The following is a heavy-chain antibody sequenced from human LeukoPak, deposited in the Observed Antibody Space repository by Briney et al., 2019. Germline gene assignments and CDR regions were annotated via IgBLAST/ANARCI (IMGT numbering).Heavy chain of an antibody. J-gene: IGHJ3*02. Sequence: PSGTLSLTCAVSGGSISSSNWWSWVRQPPGKGLEWVSSISSSSSYIYYADSVKGRFTISRDNAKNSLYLQMNSLRAEDTAVYYCARDKPGEYSSGWPDAFDIWGQGTMVTVSS. CDR1: GGSISSSN. V-gene: IGHV3-21*01. CDR2: ISSSSSYI. CDR3: ARDKPGEYSSGWPDAFDI. D-gene: IGHD6-25*01.